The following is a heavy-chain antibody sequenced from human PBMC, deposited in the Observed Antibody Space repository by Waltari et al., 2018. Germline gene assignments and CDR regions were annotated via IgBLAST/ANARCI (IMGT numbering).Heavy chain of an antibody. CDR2: SNPNTGDT. J-gene: IGHJ5*02. V-gene: IGHV1-2*06. CDR1: GYTFTGYS. CDR3: ARDWGYYSDTSGYPSNWFGP. D-gene: IGHD3-22*01. Sequence: QVQLVQSGAEVKKPGASVKVSCKASGYTFTGYSFHWVRQAPGQGREWMGRSNPNTGDTTYAQELQGRVTMTRDTSSSTAYIELTSLRSEDTAVYYCARDWGYYSDTSGYPSNWFGPWGQGTLVTVSS.